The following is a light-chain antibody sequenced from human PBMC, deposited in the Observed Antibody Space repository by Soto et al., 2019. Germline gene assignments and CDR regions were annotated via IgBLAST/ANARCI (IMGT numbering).Light chain of an antibody. Sequence: DLQMTQSPSSVSSSVGDRVTITCRASQGISSWLAWYQQKPGKAPKLLLYAASSLQSGVPSRFSGSGFGTAFTVTFSSLQPEDFGTYYCQQANSFPLTFGGGTKVEIK. CDR1: QGISSW. CDR2: AAS. V-gene: IGKV1-12*01. J-gene: IGKJ4*01. CDR3: QQANSFPLT.